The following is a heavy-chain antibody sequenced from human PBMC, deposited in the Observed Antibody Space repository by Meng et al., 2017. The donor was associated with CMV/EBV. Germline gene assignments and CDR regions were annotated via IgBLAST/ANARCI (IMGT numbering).Heavy chain of an antibody. CDR2: ISSSSSYI. CDR3: ARENKELEPHFDY. D-gene: IGHD1-1*01. Sequence: LVVPGGGLVKPGGSLRLSWAASGFTFSSYSMNWVRQAPGKGLEWVSSISSSSSYIYYADSVKGRFTISRDNAKNSLYLQMNSLRAEDTAVYYCARENKELEPHFDYWGQGTLVTVSS. J-gene: IGHJ4*02. V-gene: IGHV3-21*01. CDR1: GFTFSSYS.